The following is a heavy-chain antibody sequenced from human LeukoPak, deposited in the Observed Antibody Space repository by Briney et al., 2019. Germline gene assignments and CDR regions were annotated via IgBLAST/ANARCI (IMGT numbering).Heavy chain of an antibody. D-gene: IGHD3-3*01. J-gene: IGHJ6*02. V-gene: IGHV4-59*01. Sequence: PSETLSLTCTVSGGSISSYYWSWIRQPPGKGLEWIGYIYYSGSTNYNPSLKSRVTISVDTSKNQFSLKLSSVTAADTAVYYCARSYYDFWSGDGMDVWGQGTTVTVSS. CDR1: GGSISSYY. CDR2: IYYSGST. CDR3: ARSYYDFWSGDGMDV.